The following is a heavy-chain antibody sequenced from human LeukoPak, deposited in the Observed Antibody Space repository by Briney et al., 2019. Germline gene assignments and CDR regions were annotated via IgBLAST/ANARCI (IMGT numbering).Heavy chain of an antibody. V-gene: IGHV3-11*06. CDR3: ARVSGSRYPDF. CDR1: GFTFSDYY. Sequence: PGGSLRLSCAASGFTFSDYYMSWIRQAPGKGLEWVSYISGGSSYTNYADPVKGRFTISRDSAKNSLYLLMNSLRAEDTAVYYCARVSGSRYPDFWGQGNLVTVSS. D-gene: IGHD2-15*01. CDR2: ISGGSSYT. J-gene: IGHJ4*02.